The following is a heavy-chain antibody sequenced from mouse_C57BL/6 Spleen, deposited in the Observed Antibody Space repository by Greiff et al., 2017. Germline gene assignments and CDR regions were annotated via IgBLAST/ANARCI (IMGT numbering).Heavy chain of an antibody. J-gene: IGHJ3*01. Sequence: DVQLVDSGGGLVKPGGSLKLSCAASGFTFSSYTMSWVRQTPEKRLEWVATISGGGGNTYYPDSVKGRFTISRDNAKNTLYLQMSSLRSEDTALYYCARHTPSDYWGQGTLVTVSA. CDR1: GFTFSSYT. CDR2: ISGGGGNT. D-gene: IGHD6-1*01. CDR3: ARHTPSDY. V-gene: IGHV5-9*01.